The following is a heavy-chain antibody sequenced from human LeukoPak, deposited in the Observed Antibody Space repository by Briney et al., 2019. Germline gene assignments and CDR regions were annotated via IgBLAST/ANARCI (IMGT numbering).Heavy chain of an antibody. CDR2: IGAYNGNT. D-gene: IGHD6-25*01. Sequence: ASVKVSCTASGYTFTSYGISWVRRAPGQGLEWMGWIGAYNGNTNYAQKLQGSVTMTTDTSTSTAYMELRSLRSDDTAVYYCARDTPNSSGWPHYYYYGMDVWGQGTTVTVSS. CDR1: GYTFTSYG. J-gene: IGHJ6*02. V-gene: IGHV1-18*01. CDR3: ARDTPNSSGWPHYYYYGMDV.